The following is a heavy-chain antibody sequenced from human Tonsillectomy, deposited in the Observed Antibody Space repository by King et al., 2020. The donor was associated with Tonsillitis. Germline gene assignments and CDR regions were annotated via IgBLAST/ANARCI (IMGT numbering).Heavy chain of an antibody. CDR2: IYGDDDK. CDR3: ARMSIAARPGYFDY. J-gene: IGHJ4*02. V-gene: IGHV2-70*01. Sequence: TLKESGPALVKPTQTLTLTCTFSGFSLSTSGMCVSWIRQPPGKALEGLALIYGDDDKYYSTSLKTRLTLSKDTPKNQVVLTMTNMDPVETATYYCARMSIAARPGYFDYWGQGTLVTVSS. CDR1: GFSLSTSGMC. D-gene: IGHD6-6*01.